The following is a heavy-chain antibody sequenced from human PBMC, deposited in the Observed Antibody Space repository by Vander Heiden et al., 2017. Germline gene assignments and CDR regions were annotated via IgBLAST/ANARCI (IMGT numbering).Heavy chain of an antibody. V-gene: IGHV1-2*02. CDR2: INPNSGGT. D-gene: IGHD3-3*01. CDR3: ARDRNFGVVIKGPGY. CDR1: GYTFTGYY. J-gene: IGHJ4*02. Sequence: QVQLVQSGAEVKKPGASVKVSCKASGYTFTGYYMHWVRQAPGQGLEWMGWINPNSGGTNYAQKFQGRVTMTRDTSISTTYMELSRLRSDDTAVYYCARDRNFGVVIKGPGYWGQGTLVTVSS.